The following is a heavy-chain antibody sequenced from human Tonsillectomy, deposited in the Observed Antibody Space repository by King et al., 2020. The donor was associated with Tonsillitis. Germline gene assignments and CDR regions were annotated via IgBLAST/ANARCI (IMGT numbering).Heavy chain of an antibody. CDR1: GINFNDYA. D-gene: IGHD4-17*01. V-gene: IGHV3-9*01. J-gene: IGHJ3*02. Sequence: VQLVESGGGLVQPGRSLRLSCAASGINFNDYAMHWVRQAPGKGLEWVSGIRWNSVTIDYADSVKGRFTISIDNAKNSLYLQMNSLRPEDTALYYCAKVKFYGDYFSAFDIWGPGTMVTVSS. CDR2: IRWNSVTI. CDR3: AKVKFYGDYFSAFDI.